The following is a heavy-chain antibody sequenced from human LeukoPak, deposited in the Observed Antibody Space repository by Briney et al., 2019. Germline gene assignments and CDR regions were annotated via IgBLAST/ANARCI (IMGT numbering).Heavy chain of an antibody. CDR1: GYTFTSYD. D-gene: IGHD5-12*01. V-gene: IGHV1-8*01. J-gene: IGHJ6*03. CDR3: ARGVLATKRYYYMDV. CDR2: MNPNGGNT. Sequence: ASVKVSCKASGYTFTSYDINWVRQATGQGLEWMGWMNPNGGNTGYAQKFQGRVTMTRNTSISTAYMELSSLRSEDTAVYYCARGVLATKRYYYMDVWGKGTTVTVSS.